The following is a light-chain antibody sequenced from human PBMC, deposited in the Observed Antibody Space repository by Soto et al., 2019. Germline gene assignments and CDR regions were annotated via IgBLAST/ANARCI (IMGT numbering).Light chain of an antibody. Sequence: EIVLTQSPATLSLSPGERATLSCRASQSVHSLVAWYKQRHGQAPRLLIYDAALRATGIPARFSGSGSGTDYTLTISSLEPEDFAFYYCQQRAKWWTFGQGTKVEIK. CDR3: QQRAKWWT. CDR1: QSVHSL. CDR2: DAA. V-gene: IGKV3-11*01. J-gene: IGKJ1*01.